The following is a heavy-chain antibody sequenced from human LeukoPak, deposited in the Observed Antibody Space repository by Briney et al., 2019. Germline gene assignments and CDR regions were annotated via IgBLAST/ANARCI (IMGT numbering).Heavy chain of an antibody. J-gene: IGHJ4*02. Sequence: ASVKVSCKASGGTFSSYAISWERQAPGQGLEWMGGIIPIFGTANYAQKFQGRVTITTDESTSTAYMELSSLRSEDTAVYYCARDSSGIAVAGTHYFDYWGQGTLVTVSS. CDR1: GGTFSSYA. CDR3: ARDSSGIAVAGTHYFDY. V-gene: IGHV1-69*05. D-gene: IGHD6-19*01. CDR2: IIPIFGTA.